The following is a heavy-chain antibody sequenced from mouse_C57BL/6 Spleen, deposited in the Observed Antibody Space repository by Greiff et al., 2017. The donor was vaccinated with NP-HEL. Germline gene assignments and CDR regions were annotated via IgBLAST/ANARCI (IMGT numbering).Heavy chain of an antibody. J-gene: IGHJ3*01. D-gene: IGHD1-1*01. CDR2: IDPENGDT. Sequence: VQLQQSGAELVRPGASVKLSCTASGFNITDDYMHWVKQRPEQGLEWIGWIDPENGDTEYASKFQGKATITADTSSNTAYLQLSSLTSEDTAVYYCSYYGSSFYWGQGTLVTVSA. CDR3: SYYGSSFY. V-gene: IGHV14-4*01. CDR1: GFNITDDY.